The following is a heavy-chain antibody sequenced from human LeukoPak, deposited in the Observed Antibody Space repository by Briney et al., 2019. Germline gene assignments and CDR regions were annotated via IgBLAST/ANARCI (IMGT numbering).Heavy chain of an antibody. D-gene: IGHD2-15*01. CDR3: ARPFLKWSRGGFAFDI. V-gene: IGHV4-38-2*02. Sequence: SETLSLTCTVSGYSISSGYYWGWIRQPPGKGLEWIGSIYHSGSTYYNPSLASLKSRVTISGDTSKNQFSLKLSSVTAADTAVYYCARPFLKWSRGGFAFDIWGQGTMVTVSS. J-gene: IGHJ3*02. CDR2: IYHSGST. CDR1: GYSISSGYY.